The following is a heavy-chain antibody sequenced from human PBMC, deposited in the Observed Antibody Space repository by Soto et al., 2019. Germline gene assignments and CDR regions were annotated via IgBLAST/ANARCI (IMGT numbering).Heavy chain of an antibody. J-gene: IGHJ6*02. Sequence: ASVKVSCKASGYTFTSYAMHWVRQAPGQRLEWMGWINAGNGNTKYSQKFQGRVTITRDTSASTAYMELSSLRSEDTAVYYCARDPRRGTVSNYYYGMDVWGQGTTVTVSS. D-gene: IGHD6-6*01. CDR2: INAGNGNT. CDR3: ARDPRRGTVSNYYYGMDV. V-gene: IGHV1-3*01. CDR1: GYTFTSYA.